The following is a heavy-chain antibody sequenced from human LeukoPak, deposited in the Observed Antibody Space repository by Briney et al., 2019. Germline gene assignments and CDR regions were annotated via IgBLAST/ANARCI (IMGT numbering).Heavy chain of an antibody. V-gene: IGHV3-23*01. Sequence: GGSLRLSCAASGFTFSSYAMSWVRQAPGKGLEWVSAISGSGGSTYYADSVKGRFTISRGNSKNTLYLQMNSLRAEDTAVYYCAKVHSSGWYGGVENYWGQGTLVTVSS. CDR2: ISGSGGST. D-gene: IGHD6-19*01. CDR1: GFTFSSYA. J-gene: IGHJ4*02. CDR3: AKVHSSGWYGGVENY.